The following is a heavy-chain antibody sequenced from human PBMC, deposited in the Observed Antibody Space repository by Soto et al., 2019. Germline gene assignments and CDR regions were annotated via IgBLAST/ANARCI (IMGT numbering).Heavy chain of an antibody. CDR1: GFTFSTYA. CDR2: IGSSGTPT. J-gene: IGHJ4*02. D-gene: IGHD6-19*01. Sequence: PGGSLRLSCAASGFTFSTYAMSWVRQAPGKGLEWVSAIGSSGTPTYYADSVKGRFTVSRDNSKFTLFLQMNSLRVEDTAVYYCATASSGWARLWDYRGQGTLVTVSS. CDR3: ATASSGWARLWDY. V-gene: IGHV3-23*01.